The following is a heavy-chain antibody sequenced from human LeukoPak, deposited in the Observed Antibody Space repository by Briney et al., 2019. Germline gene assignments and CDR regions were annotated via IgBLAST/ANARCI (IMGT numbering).Heavy chain of an antibody. J-gene: IGHJ4*02. CDR1: GFTFSAYN. CDR2: ISSSSNYI. Sequence: GGSLRLSCAASGFTFSAYNMNWVRQAPGKGLEWVSCISSSSNYIYYADSVKGRFTTSRDNAKNSLFLQMNSLRAEDTAVYYCARDEGVSFDYWGQGILVTVSS. V-gene: IGHV3-21*01. CDR3: ARDEGVSFDY.